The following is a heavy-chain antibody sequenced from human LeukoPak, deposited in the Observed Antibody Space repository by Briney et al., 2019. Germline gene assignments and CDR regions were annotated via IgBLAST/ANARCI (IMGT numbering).Heavy chain of an antibody. Sequence: GGSLRLSCAASGFTFSSYGMSWVRQAPGKGLEWVSAISGSGGSTYYADSVKGRFTISRDNSKNTLHLQMNSLRAEDTAVYYCAKSLLGRHVRYFDYWGQGTLVTVSS. J-gene: IGHJ4*02. V-gene: IGHV3-23*01. CDR2: ISGSGGST. CDR1: GFTFSSYG. D-gene: IGHD3-10*01. CDR3: AKSLLGRHVRYFDY.